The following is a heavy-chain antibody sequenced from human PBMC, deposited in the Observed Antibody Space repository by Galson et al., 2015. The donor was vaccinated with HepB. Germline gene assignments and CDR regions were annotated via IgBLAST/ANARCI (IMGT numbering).Heavy chain of an antibody. D-gene: IGHD3-10*01. CDR3: ARDPPGRSGYFHL. CDR1: GFTFSSYG. V-gene: IGHV3-33*01. Sequence: SLRLSCAASGFTFSSYGMHWVRQAPGKGLEWVSIIWYDGSNKYYADSVKGQFTISRDDSKNTLYLQMNSLRAEDTAVYYCARDPPGRSGYFHLWGQGTLVTVSS. J-gene: IGHJ1*01. CDR2: IWYDGSNK.